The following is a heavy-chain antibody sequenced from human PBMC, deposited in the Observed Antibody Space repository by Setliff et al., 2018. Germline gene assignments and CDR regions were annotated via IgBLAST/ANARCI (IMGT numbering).Heavy chain of an antibody. J-gene: IGHJ5*02. D-gene: IGHD3-22*01. CDR2: IYHSGST. CDR1: GYSISSGYY. Sequence: PSETLSLTCAVSGYSISSGYYWGWIRQPPGKGLEWIGSIYHSGSTYYNPSLKSRVTISVDTSKNQFSLKLSSVTAADTAVYYCARGGGGITMIIVVTPWVPGVGWFDPWGQGTLVTVSS. V-gene: IGHV4-38-2*01. CDR3: ARGGGGITMIIVVTPWVPGVGWFDP.